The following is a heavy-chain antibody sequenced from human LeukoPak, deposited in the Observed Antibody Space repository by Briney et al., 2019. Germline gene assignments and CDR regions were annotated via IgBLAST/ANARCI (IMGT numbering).Heavy chain of an antibody. CDR2: IKQDGSEK. J-gene: IGHJ4*02. CDR1: GFTVSSNY. D-gene: IGHD1-20*01. Sequence: GGSLRLSCAASGFTVSSNYMSWVRQAPGKGLEWVANIKQDGSEKYYVDSVKGRFTISRDNAKNSLYLQMNSLRAEDTAVYYCAREFEYNWNDLGYWGQGTLVTVSS. CDR3: AREFEYNWNDLGY. V-gene: IGHV3-7*03.